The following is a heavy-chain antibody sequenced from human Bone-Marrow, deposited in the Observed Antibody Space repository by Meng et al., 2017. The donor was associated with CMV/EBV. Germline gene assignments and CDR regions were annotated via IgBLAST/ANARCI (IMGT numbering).Heavy chain of an antibody. CDR1: GFTFSSYS. CDR3: ARDFCGGDCYSENNWFDP. V-gene: IGHV3-48*04. CDR2: ISSSSSTI. J-gene: IGHJ5*02. Sequence: GESLKISCAASGFTFSSYSMNWVRQAPGKGLEWVSYISSSSSTIYYADSVKGRFTISRDNAKNSLYLQMNSLRAEDTALYYCARDFCGGDCYSENNWFDPWGQGTLVTVSS. D-gene: IGHD2-21*01.